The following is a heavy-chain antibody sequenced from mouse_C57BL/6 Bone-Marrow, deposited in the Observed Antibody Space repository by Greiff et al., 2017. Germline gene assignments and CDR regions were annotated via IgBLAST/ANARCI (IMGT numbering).Heavy chain of an antibody. D-gene: IGHD2-3*01. J-gene: IGHJ4*01. CDR1: GYTFTSYG. CDR3: ARSWILEAMDY. V-gene: IGHV1-81*01. Sequence: QVQLQQSGAELARPGASVKLSCKASGYTFTSYGISWVKQRTGQGLGWIGEIYPRSGNTYYNEKFKGKATLTADKSSSTAYMELRSLTSEDSAVYFCARSWILEAMDYWGQGTSVTVSS. CDR2: IYPRSGNT.